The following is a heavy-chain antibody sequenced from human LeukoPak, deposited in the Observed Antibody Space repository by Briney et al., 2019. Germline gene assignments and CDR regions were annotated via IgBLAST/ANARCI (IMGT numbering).Heavy chain of an antibody. CDR1: GYTFTSYY. Sequence: GASVKVSCKASGYTFTSYYMHWVRQAPGQGLEWMGIINPSGGSTSYAQKFQGRVTMTRDTSTSTVYMELSSLRSEDTAVYCCAREGQWLVPTHYYYYGMDVWGQGTTVTVSS. J-gene: IGHJ6*02. CDR2: INPSGGST. D-gene: IGHD6-19*01. CDR3: AREGQWLVPTHYYYYGMDV. V-gene: IGHV1-46*01.